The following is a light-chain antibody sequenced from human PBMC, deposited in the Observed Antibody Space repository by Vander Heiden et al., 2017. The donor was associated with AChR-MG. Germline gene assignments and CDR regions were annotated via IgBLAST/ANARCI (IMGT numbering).Light chain of an antibody. J-gene: IGLJ2*01. Sequence: NFVLTQPHSVSESPGKTVTISCTRSGGSIASNYVQWYQQRPGSAPTTVIFEDNHRPSGVPDRFSGSIDSSSTSASLIISGLKTEDEADYYCQSYDDTNRGVFGGGTKLTVL. V-gene: IGLV6-57*03. CDR2: EDN. CDR3: QSYDDTNRGV. CDR1: GGSIASNY.